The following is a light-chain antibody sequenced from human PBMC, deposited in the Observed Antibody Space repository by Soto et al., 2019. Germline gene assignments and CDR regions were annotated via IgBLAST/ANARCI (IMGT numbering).Light chain of an antibody. CDR2: DAS. Sequence: EIVLTKSPATLSSSPGERATLSCTASQSVSSFLTGYQQKPGQAPRLLIFDASNRATGIPARFSGSGSGTDFTLPISSLVPEDLAVYYCQRRSNWPWTFGEGTNVEIK. J-gene: IGKJ1*01. CDR1: QSVSSF. V-gene: IGKV3-11*01. CDR3: QRRSNWPWT.